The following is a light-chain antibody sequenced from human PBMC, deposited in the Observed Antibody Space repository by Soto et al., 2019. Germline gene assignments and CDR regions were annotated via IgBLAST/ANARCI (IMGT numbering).Light chain of an antibody. CDR1: QGIRND. V-gene: IGKV1-17*01. CDR2: TAS. CDR3: LQHNTYPLT. Sequence: DIQMTQSPSSLSASVGDRVTITCRASQGIRNDLAWYQQKAGKVPKCLIYTASSLQSGVPSRFSGSGSGTEFTLTISSLQPEDFATYYCLQHNTYPLTFGGGTKVAIK. J-gene: IGKJ4*01.